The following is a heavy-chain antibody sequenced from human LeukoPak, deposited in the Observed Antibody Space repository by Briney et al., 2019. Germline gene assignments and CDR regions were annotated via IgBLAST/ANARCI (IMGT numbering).Heavy chain of an antibody. D-gene: IGHD6-13*01. CDR2: INAGNGNT. CDR1: GYTFTGYY. CDR3: ARTYSSSWTPFDY. J-gene: IGHJ4*02. Sequence: GASVKVSCKASGYTFTGYYMHWVRQAPGQRLEWMGWINAGNGNTKYSQKFQGRVTITRDTSASTAYMELSSLRSEDTAVYYCARTYSSSWTPFDYCVQGTMVTVS. V-gene: IGHV1-3*01.